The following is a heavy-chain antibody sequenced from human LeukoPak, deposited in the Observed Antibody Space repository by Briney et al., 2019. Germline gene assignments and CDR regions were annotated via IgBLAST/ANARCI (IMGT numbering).Heavy chain of an antibody. J-gene: IGHJ4*02. CDR1: GNTFTGYY. CDR3: APTLADGYYFFDS. Sequence: GASVKVSCKASGNTFTGYYMNWVRQAPGQGLEWMGWINPNSGGTNYAQNFQGRVTMIRDTSISTVYMELSRLTSDDTAVSYCAPTLADGYYFFDSWGLGTLVTVSS. D-gene: IGHD5-24*01. V-gene: IGHV1-2*02. CDR2: INPNSGGT.